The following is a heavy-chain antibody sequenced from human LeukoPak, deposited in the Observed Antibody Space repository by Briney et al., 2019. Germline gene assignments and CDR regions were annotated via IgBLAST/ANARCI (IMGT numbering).Heavy chain of an antibody. V-gene: IGHV1-69*13. J-gene: IGHJ6*02. CDR1: GGTFSSYA. CDR2: IIPIFGTA. CDR3: ARSGTTSYYYYYYGMDV. D-gene: IGHD1-7*01. Sequence: SVKVSCKASGGTFSSYAISWVRQAPGQGLEWMGGIIPIFGTANYAQKFQGRVTITADESTSTAYMELSSLRSEDTAVYYCARSGTTSYYYYYYGMDVWGQGTTVTVPS.